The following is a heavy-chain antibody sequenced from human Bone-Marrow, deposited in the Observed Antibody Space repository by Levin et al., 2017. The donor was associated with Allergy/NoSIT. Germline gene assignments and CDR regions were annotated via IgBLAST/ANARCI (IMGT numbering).Heavy chain of an antibody. Sequence: GGSLRLSCAASGFTFSSYWMSWVRQAPGKGLEWVANIKQDGSEKYYVDSVKGRFTISRDNAKNSLYLQMNSLRAEDTAVYYCARDPLNCSGGSCYSRRGYFDYWGQGTLVTVSS. J-gene: IGHJ4*02. CDR2: IKQDGSEK. CDR3: ARDPLNCSGGSCYSRRGYFDY. CDR1: GFTFSSYW. D-gene: IGHD2-15*01. V-gene: IGHV3-7*01.